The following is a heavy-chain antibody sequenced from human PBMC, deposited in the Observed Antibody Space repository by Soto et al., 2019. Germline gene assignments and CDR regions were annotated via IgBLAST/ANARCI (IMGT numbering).Heavy chain of an antibody. V-gene: IGHV3-33*01. Sequence: QVQLVESGGGVVQPGRSLRLSCAASGFTFSSYGMHWVRQAPGKGLEWVAVIWYDGSNKYYADSVKGRFTISRDNSKNTLYLQMNSLRAEDTAVYYCATAFDRLYYFDYWGQGTLVTVSS. CDR3: ATAFDRLYYFDY. J-gene: IGHJ4*02. CDR1: GFTFSSYG. D-gene: IGHD3-9*01. CDR2: IWYDGSNK.